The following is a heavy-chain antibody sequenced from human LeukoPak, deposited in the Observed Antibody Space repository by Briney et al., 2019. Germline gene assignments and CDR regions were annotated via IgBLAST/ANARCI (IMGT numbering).Heavy chain of an antibody. CDR1: GFTFSIYT. CDR2: ITSSSSSM. V-gene: IGHV3-21*01. J-gene: IGHJ4*02. D-gene: IGHD7-27*01. CDR3: ARDLAWGGY. Sequence: GGSLRLSCVASGFTFSIYTMSWVRQAPGKGLEWVPSITSSSSSMYSADSVKGRLTISRDNAKNSLYLQMNSLRAEDTAVYYCARDLAWGGYWGQGTLVTVSS.